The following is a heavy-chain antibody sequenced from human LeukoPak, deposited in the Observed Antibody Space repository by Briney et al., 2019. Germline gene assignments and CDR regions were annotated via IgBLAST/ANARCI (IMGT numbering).Heavy chain of an antibody. J-gene: IGHJ4*02. CDR1: GDSISTYY. CDR2: IYYTGRT. CDR3: ARDRYGGNSGDFDY. V-gene: IGHV4-59*01. D-gene: IGHD4-23*01. Sequence: PSETLSLTCTVTGDSISTYYWNWIRQSPGKGLEWIGYIYYTGRTNSNPSLMSRVTISVDTSKNQFSLTLSSVTAADTAVYYCARDRYGGNSGDFDYWGQGILVTVSS.